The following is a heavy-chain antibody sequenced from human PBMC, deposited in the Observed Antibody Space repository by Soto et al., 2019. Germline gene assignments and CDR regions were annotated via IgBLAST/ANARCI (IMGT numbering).Heavy chain of an antibody. CDR2: ISGSGGST. J-gene: IGHJ4*02. CDR1: GFTFSSYA. V-gene: IGHV3-23*01. Sequence: GGSLRLSCAASGFTFSSYAMSWVRQAPGKGLGWVSAISGSGGSTYYADSVKGRFTISRDNSKNTLYLQMNGLRAEDAAVYYCAKVPATVTTYYFDYWGQGTLVTVSS. D-gene: IGHD4-17*01. CDR3: AKVPATVTTYYFDY.